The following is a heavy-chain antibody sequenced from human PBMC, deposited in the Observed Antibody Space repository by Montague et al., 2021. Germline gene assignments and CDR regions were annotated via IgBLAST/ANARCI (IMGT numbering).Heavy chain of an antibody. CDR2: INTSGNT. V-gene: IGHV4-61*02. D-gene: IGHD3-9*01. Sequence: TLSLTCTVSGASITSGGYYWTWIRQPAGKGLEWIGRINTSGNTDYNPSLSSRVTILVDTSRNHFSLKLYSVTAADTATYFCVRDPRNYDMLTGNYGFYYCGLDGWGQGTVVTVSS. J-gene: IGHJ6*02. CDR1: GASITSGGYY. CDR3: VRDPRNYDMLTGNYGFYYCGLDG.